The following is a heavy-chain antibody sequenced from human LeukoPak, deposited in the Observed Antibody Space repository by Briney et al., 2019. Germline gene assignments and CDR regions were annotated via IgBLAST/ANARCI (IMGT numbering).Heavy chain of an antibody. D-gene: IGHD5-12*01. V-gene: IGHV3-53*01. CDR1: GFTVSSNY. CDR2: IYSGGST. Sequence: GGSLRLSCAASGFTVSSNYMSWVRQAPGKGLEWVSVIYSGGSTYYADSVKGRFTISRDNSKNTLYLQMNSLRAKDTAVYYCARARATLYYYYMDVWGKGTTVTVSS. CDR3: ARARATLYYYYMDV. J-gene: IGHJ6*03.